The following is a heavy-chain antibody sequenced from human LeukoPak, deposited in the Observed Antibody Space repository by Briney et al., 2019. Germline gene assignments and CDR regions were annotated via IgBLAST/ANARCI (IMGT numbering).Heavy chain of an antibody. CDR3: AKARTYNYYYGMDV. CDR2: IRYDGSNK. CDR1: GFTFSSYS. V-gene: IGHV3-30*02. Sequence: GGSLRLSCAASGFTFSSYSMNWVRQAPGKGLEWVAFIRYDGSNKYYADSVKGRFTISRDNSKNTLYLQMNSLRAEDTAVYYCAKARTYNYYYGMDVWGQGTTVTVSS. J-gene: IGHJ6*02. D-gene: IGHD2-2*01.